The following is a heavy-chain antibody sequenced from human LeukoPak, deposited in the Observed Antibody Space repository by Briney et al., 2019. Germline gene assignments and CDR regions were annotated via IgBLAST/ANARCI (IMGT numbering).Heavy chain of an antibody. CDR2: IYYIGST. D-gene: IGHD6-13*01. CDR3: ARHRGLYSSPAPFDP. CDR1: GGSINSYY. V-gene: IGHV4-59*08. Sequence: KPSETLSLTCTVSGGSINSYYWSWIRQPPGKGLEWIGYIYYIGSTNYNPSLKSRVTISVDTSKNQFSLKLSSVTAADTAVYYCARHRGLYSSPAPFDPWGQGTLVTVSS. J-gene: IGHJ5*02.